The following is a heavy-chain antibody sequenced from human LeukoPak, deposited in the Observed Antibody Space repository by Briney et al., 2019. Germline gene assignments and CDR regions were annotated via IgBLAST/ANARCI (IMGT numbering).Heavy chain of an antibody. CDR2: IYHSGST. CDR1: GYSISSGYY. Sequence: SGTLSLTCTVSGYSISSGYYWGWIRQPPGKGLEWIGSIYHSGSTYYNPSLKSRVTISVDTSKNQFSLKLSSVTAADTAVYYCARAATLRCLDYWGQGTLVTVSS. J-gene: IGHJ4*02. V-gene: IGHV4-38-2*02. CDR3: ARAATLRCLDY. D-gene: IGHD4-17*01.